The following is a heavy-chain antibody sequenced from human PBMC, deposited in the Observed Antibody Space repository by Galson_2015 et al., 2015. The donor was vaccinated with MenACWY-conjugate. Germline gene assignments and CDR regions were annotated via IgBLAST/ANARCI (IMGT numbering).Heavy chain of an antibody. D-gene: IGHD2-21*01. CDR3: ARLIQRQALDY. Sequence: SLRLSCAASGFTFSSYWMSWVRQAPGKGLEWVANIRQDGGKIYYVDSVKGRFIISRDNGKNSLYLQMNSLRAEDTAVYYCARLIQRQALDYWGQGTLVTVSS. CDR2: IRQDGGKI. V-gene: IGHV3-7*03. CDR1: GFTFSSYW. J-gene: IGHJ4*02.